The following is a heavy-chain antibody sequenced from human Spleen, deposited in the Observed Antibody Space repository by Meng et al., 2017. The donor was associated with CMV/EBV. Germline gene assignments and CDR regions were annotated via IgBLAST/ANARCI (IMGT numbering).Heavy chain of an antibody. CDR3: ARAGPPRYCSSTSCPYYFDY. Sequence: ASVKVSCKTSGYTFIDYYIHWVRQAPGQGLEWMGIINPSGGSTSYAQKFQGRVTMTRDTSTSTVYMELSSLRSEDTAVYYCARAGPPRYCSSTSCPYYFDYWGQGTLVTVSS. D-gene: IGHD2-2*01. CDR1: GYTFIDYY. J-gene: IGHJ4*02. CDR2: INPSGGST. V-gene: IGHV1-46*01.